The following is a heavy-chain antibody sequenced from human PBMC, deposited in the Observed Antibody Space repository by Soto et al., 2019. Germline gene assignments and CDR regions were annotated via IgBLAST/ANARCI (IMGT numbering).Heavy chain of an antibody. D-gene: IGHD3-3*01. J-gene: IGHJ6*02. CDR2: IKSKTDGGTT. Sequence: PGGSLRLSCAASGFTFSNAWMNWVRQAPGKGLEWVGRIKSKTDGGTTDYAAPVKGRFTISRDDSKNTLYLQMNSLKTEDTAVYYCTTALYYDFWSASYYYYGMEVWGQGTTVTVSS. CDR3: TTALYYDFWSASYYYYGMEV. V-gene: IGHV3-15*07. CDR1: GFTFSNAW.